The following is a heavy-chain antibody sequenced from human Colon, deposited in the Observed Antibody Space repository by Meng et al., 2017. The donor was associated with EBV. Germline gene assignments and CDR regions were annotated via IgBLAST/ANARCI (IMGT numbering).Heavy chain of an antibody. D-gene: IGHD3-10*01. CDR2: IDHRGNT. CDR1: GGSFRDYY. Sequence: QLQLPQWGAGLLQPSGTLSRSCAVSGGSFRDYYWTWIRHPPGKGLEWIGEIDHRGNTKYNPSLKSRVTISLDTSKKQFSLKVSSVTAADSAVYYCARRGPSGNFSPWSQGALVTVSS. CDR3: ARRGPSGNFSP. J-gene: IGHJ5*02. V-gene: IGHV4-34*01.